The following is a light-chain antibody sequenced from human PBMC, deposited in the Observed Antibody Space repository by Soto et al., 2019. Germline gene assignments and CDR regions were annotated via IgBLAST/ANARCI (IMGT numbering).Light chain of an antibody. Sequence: DIVMTQSPDSLAVSLGERATINCKSSQSVLHISNNKNYLAWYQQKPGQPHKLLIYWASTRESGVPDRFSGSGSGTDFTLTISSLQAEDVAVYSCQQYYTSPLTVGGGPKVEIK. CDR3: QQYYTSPLT. V-gene: IGKV4-1*01. CDR2: WAS. CDR1: QSVLHISNNKNY. J-gene: IGKJ4*02.